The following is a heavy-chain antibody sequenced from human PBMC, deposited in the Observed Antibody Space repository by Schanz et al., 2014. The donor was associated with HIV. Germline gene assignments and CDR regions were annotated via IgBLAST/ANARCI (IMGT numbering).Heavy chain of an antibody. CDR1: GFTFSSYN. Sequence: EVQLVESGGGLVKPGGSLRLSCAASGFTFSSYNMNWVRQAPGKGLEWVSSISTSRSYIDYADSVKGRFTISRDNAKNSLYLQMNSLRAEDTAVYYCARDTADIVATITNYYYGMDVWGPGTLVTVSS. CDR2: ISTSRSYI. D-gene: IGHD5-12*01. J-gene: IGHJ6*02. V-gene: IGHV3-21*01. CDR3: ARDTADIVATITNYYYGMDV.